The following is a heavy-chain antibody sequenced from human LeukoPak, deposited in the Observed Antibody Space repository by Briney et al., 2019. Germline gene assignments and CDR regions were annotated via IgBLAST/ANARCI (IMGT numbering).Heavy chain of an antibody. V-gene: IGHV3-48*03. CDR3: ARSGGGSWFDP. D-gene: IGHD3-16*01. Sequence: GGSLRLSCAASGFTFSNYEMNWVRRAPGKGLEWISYISPTGSTIYYADSVKGRFTISRDNAKNSLYLQMNSLRAEDTALYYCARSGGGSWFDPWGQGTLVTVSS. J-gene: IGHJ5*02. CDR1: GFTFSNYE. CDR2: ISPTGSTI.